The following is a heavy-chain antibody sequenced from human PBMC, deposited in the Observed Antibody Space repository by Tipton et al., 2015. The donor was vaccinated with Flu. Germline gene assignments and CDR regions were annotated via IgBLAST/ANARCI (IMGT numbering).Heavy chain of an antibody. Sequence: TLSLTCAVYGGSFSGYYWSWIRQPPGKGLEWIGEINHSGSTNYNPSLKSRVTISADTSKNQFSLKLSSVTAADTAVYYCASKVANWGLWEPLDYWGHGTLVTVSS. CDR3: ASKVANWGLWEPLDY. J-gene: IGHJ4*01. V-gene: IGHV4-34*01. D-gene: IGHD7-27*01. CDR2: INHSGST. CDR1: GGSFSGYY.